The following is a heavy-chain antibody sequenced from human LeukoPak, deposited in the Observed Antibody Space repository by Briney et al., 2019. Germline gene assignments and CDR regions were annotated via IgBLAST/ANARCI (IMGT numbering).Heavy chain of an antibody. J-gene: IGHJ4*02. Sequence: SETLSLNCAVYGGSFSGYYWSWIRHPPGKGLEWIGEINHSGRTNYNPSLKSRVTISVDTSKNQFSLKLSSVTAADTAVYYCARGLPLANFDYWGQGTLVTVSS. CDR1: GGSFSGYY. V-gene: IGHV4-34*01. CDR2: INHSGRT. CDR3: ARGLPLANFDY.